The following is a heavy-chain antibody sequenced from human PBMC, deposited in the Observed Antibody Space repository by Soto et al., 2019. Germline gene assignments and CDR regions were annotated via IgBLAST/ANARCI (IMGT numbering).Heavy chain of an antibody. CDR2: YVLEEGKI. J-gene: IGHJ6*02. V-gene: IGHV1-24*01. CDR1: GHTLSELS. CDR3: ATDSPRRATLYGLDAYCSYGIDV. D-gene: IGHD1-1*01. Sequence: QVQLVQSGAEVTKPGASVKVSCKVFGHTLSELSIHWVRQAPGKGLEWMGGYVLEEGKIRHAQKFQGRITMTEDTSTDTGYMTLSSLRYEYTAVYYCATDSPRRATLYGLDAYCSYGIDVWGQGTSVTVSS.